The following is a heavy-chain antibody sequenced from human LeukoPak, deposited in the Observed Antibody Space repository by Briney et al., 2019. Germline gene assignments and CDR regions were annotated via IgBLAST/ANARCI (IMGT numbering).Heavy chain of an antibody. Sequence: SGPTLVKRTQTLTLSFILSVVSLSSSEVGVVYIRQPPGKALEWLPLIYWDDDKRYSPSLKSRLTITKDTSKNQVVLTMTNMDPVDTATYYCAHRGADSSGYDFDYWGQGTLVTVSS. V-gene: IGHV2-5*02. J-gene: IGHJ4*02. CDR1: VVSLSSSEVG. CDR2: IYWDDDK. D-gene: IGHD3-22*01. CDR3: AHRGADSSGYDFDY.